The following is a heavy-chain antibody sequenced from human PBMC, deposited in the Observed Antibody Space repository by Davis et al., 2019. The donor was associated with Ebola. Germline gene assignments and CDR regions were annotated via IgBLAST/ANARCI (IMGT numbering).Heavy chain of an antibody. CDR1: GFTFSSYW. Sequence: GESLKISCAASGFTFSSYWMSWVRQAPGKGLEWVANIKQDGSEKYYADSVKGRFTISRDNSKNTLYLQMNSLRAEDTAVYYCAREGSGSYEDYWGQGTLVTVSS. CDR2: IKQDGSEK. V-gene: IGHV3-7*01. D-gene: IGHD1-26*01. J-gene: IGHJ4*02. CDR3: AREGSGSYEDY.